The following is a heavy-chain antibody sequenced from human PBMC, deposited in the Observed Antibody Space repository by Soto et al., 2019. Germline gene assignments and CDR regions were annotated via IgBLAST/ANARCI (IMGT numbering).Heavy chain of an antibody. Sequence: QVQLVQSGAEVKKPGASVKVSCKASGYSFTRYDINWVRQATGQGPEWMGWMNPDSGNTGYAQKFQGRVTLTRNTSISTAYMELSSLTSADTAVYYCARGPSRSYRPFWLYWGQGTLVTVSS. CDR1: GYSFTRYD. CDR3: ARGPSRSYRPFWLY. J-gene: IGHJ4*02. V-gene: IGHV1-8*01. D-gene: IGHD3-16*02. CDR2: MNPDSGNT.